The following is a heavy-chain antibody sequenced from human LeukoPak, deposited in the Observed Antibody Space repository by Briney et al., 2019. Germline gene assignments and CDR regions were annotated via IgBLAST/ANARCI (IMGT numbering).Heavy chain of an antibody. CDR3: AKDNYGDYGLDY. V-gene: IGHV3-23*01. CDR1: GFTFSSYA. J-gene: IGHJ4*02. D-gene: IGHD4-17*01. Sequence: GGSLRLSCAASGFTFSSYAMSWVRQAPGKGLEWVSAISGSGGSTYYADSVKGRFTISRDNSKNTLYLQMNSLRAGDTAVYYCAKDNYGDYGLDYWGQGTLVTVSS. CDR2: ISGSGGST.